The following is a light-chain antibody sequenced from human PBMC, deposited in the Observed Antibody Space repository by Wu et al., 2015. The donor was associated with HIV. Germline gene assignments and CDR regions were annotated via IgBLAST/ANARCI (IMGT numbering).Light chain of an antibody. V-gene: IGKV1-5*03. Sequence: DIQMTQSPSTLPAFVGDRVTITCRASQSISSWLAWYQQKPGKAPNLLIYKASSLAGGVPSRFGGSGSGTEFTLTISSLQPDDFATYYCQHYDSYPYSFGQGTKLEIK. J-gene: IGKJ2*01. CDR1: QSISSW. CDR2: KAS. CDR3: QHYDSYPYS.